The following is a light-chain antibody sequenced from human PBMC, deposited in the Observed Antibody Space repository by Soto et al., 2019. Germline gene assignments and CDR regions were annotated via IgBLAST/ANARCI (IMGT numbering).Light chain of an antibody. CDR1: QSVLHSSNNENS. J-gene: IGKJ4*01. Sequence: DVVMTQSPDSLAVSLGERATINCKSSQSVLHSSNNENSLAWYQQKPGKAPKLLIYDASNLETGVPSRFSGSGSGTDFTFTISSLQPEDIATYYCQQYDNLPLTFGGGTKV. CDR3: QQYDNLPLT. V-gene: IGKV4-1*01. CDR2: DAS.